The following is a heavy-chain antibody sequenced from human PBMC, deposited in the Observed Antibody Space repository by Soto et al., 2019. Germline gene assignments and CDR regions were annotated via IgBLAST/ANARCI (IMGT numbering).Heavy chain of an antibody. V-gene: IGHV1-46*01. CDR1: GYTFTSYY. D-gene: IGHD3-16*01. J-gene: IGHJ4*02. CDR2: INPSGGST. Sequence: ASVKFSCKASGYTFTSYYMHWVRRAPGQGLEWMGIINPSGGSTSYAQKFQGRVTMTRDTSTSTVYMELSSLRSEDTAVYYCARGTFEYYFDYWGQGTLVTVSS. CDR3: ARGTFEYYFDY.